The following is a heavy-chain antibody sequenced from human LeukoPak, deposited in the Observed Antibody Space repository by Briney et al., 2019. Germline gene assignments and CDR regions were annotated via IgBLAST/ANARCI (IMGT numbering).Heavy chain of an antibody. CDR1: GFTFSSYG. V-gene: IGHV3-33*01. CDR3: ARDPYYDSSGYLAAHFDY. CDR2: IWYDGSNK. D-gene: IGHD3-22*01. Sequence: GGSLRLSCAASGFTFSSYGMHWVRQAPGKGLEWVAVIWYDGSNKYYADSVKGRFTISRDNSKNTLYLQMNSLRAEDTAVYYCARDPYYDSSGYLAAHFDYWGQGTLVTVSS. J-gene: IGHJ4*02.